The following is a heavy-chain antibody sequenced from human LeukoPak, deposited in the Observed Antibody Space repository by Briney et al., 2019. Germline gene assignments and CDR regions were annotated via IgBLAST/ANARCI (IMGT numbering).Heavy chain of an antibody. D-gene: IGHD2-15*01. CDR3: ARVGGYCSGGSCYSTPEYFQH. CDR2: INPNSGGT. J-gene: IGHJ1*01. V-gene: IGHV1-2*06. CDR1: GYTFTGYY. Sequence: ASVKVSCKASGYTFTGYYMHWVRQAPGQGLEGMGRINPNSGGTNYAQKFQGRVTMSRDTSISTAYMELSRLRSDDTAVSYCARVGGYCSGGSCYSTPEYFQHWGQGTLVTVSS.